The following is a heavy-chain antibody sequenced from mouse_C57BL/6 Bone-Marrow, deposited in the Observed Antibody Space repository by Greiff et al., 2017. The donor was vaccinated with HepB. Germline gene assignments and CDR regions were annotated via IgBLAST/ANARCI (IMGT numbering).Heavy chain of an antibody. J-gene: IGHJ2*01. Sequence: EVHLVESGGGLVKPGGSLKLSCAASGFTFSDYGMHWVRQAPEKGLERVAYISSGSSTIYYADTVKGRFTISRDNAKNTLCLQMSSLRSEDTAMYYCARLLLRYRARDYFDYWGQGTTLTVSS. CDR3: ARLLLRYRARDYFDY. CDR2: ISSGSSTI. V-gene: IGHV5-17*01. D-gene: IGHD1-1*01. CDR1: GFTFSDYG.